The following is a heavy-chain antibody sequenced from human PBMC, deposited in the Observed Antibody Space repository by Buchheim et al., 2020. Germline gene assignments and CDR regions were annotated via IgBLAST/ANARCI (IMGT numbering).Heavy chain of an antibody. CDR2: ISSSSSYI. V-gene: IGHV3-21*01. CDR3: ARGTRDGIRDVYGMDV. J-gene: IGHJ6*02. Sequence: EVQLVESGGGLVKPGGSLRLSCAASGFTFSSYSMNWVRQAPGKGLEWVSSISSSSSYIYYADSVKGRFTISRANAKNSLYLQMNSLRAEDTAVYYCARGTRDGIRDVYGMDVWGQGTT. D-gene: IGHD1-14*01. CDR1: GFTFSSYS.